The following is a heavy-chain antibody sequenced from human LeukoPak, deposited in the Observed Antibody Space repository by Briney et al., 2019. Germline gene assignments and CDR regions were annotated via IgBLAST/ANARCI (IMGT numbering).Heavy chain of an antibody. V-gene: IGHV3-74*01. D-gene: IGHD2-2*01. CDR3: ARICSSTDCLIPD. CDR1: GFTFSRHW. J-gene: IGHJ4*02. Sequence: QAGGSLGLSCAASGFTFSRHWMHWVRHAPGKGLVWISRINSDASDTNYADFVKGRFTISRDNAKNTVYLQINSLRDEDTAVYYCARICSSTDCLIPDWGQGTLVTVSS. CDR2: INSDASDT.